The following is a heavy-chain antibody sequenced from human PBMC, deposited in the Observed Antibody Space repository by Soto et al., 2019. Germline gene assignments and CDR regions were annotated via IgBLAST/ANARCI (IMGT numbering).Heavy chain of an antibody. V-gene: IGHV3-66*04. Sequence: GGSLRLSCAASGVTVSSNYMSWVRQAPGKGLERVSVIYSGGSTYYADSVKGRFTISRDNSKNTLYLQMNSLRAEDTSVYYCARHGYNYGGGYFDYWGQGTLFSVSS. CDR1: GVTVSSNY. CDR2: IYSGGST. J-gene: IGHJ4*02. CDR3: ARHGYNYGGGYFDY. D-gene: IGHD5-18*01.